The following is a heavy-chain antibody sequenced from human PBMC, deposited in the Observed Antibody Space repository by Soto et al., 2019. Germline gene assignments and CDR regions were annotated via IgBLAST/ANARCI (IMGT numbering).Heavy chain of an antibody. CDR2: ISAYNGNT. V-gene: IGHV1-18*04. CDR1: GYTFTSYG. J-gene: IGHJ6*02. D-gene: IGHD3-16*02. CDR3: ARDPGDYVWGSYRYTGITFRSMDV. Sequence: QVQLVQSGAEVKKPGASVKVSCKASGYTFTSYGISWVRQAPGQGLEWMGWISAYNGNTNYAQKLQGRVTMTTDTSSSTAYMELRSLRSDDTAVYYCARDPGDYVWGSYRYTGITFRSMDVWGQGTTVTVSS.